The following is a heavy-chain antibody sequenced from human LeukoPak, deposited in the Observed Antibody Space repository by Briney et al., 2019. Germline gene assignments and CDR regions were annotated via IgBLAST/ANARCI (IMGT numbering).Heavy chain of an antibody. CDR3: TRDGYYYYGMDV. CDR2: IRSKAYGGTT. V-gene: IGHV3-49*04. Sequence: GGSLRLSCTASGFTFGDYAMSWVRQAPGKGLEWVGFIRSKAYGGTTEYAASVKGRFTISRDDSKSIAYLQMNSLKTEDTAVYYFTRDGYYYYGMDVWGKGTTVTVSS. CDR1: GFTFGDYA. J-gene: IGHJ6*04.